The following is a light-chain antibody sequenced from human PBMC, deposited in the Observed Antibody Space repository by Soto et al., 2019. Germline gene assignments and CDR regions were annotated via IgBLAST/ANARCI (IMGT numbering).Light chain of an antibody. V-gene: IGLV1-44*01. Sequence: QSVLTQPPSVSGTPGHTVSISCSGSTSNLGGNTVNWYQQLPGTAPKLLIYTNNHRPSGVPDRFSGSKSGTSASLAISGLRSEDEADFYCAAWDDSLNAVVFGGGTQLTVL. CDR1: TSNLGGNT. J-gene: IGLJ2*01. CDR3: AAWDDSLNAVV. CDR2: TNN.